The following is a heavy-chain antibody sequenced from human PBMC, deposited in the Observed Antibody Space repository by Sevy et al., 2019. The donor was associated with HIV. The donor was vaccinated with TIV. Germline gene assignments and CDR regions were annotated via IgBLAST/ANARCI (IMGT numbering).Heavy chain of an antibody. J-gene: IGHJ1*01. CDR1: GGSVXSSPYY. V-gene: IGHV4-39*01. CDR3: AASLPXXXXCXXXSXXXXXXX. D-gene: IGHD6-25*01. CDR2: TYXSGST. Sequence: SETLSLTCSVSGGSVXSSPYYWGWIRQSPGKGLEWIGSTYXSGSTYYNPSLKSRVMISVDTSRSQFSLKLNSVTAADTXXXXXAASLPXXXXCXXXSXXXXXXXWGXXXAVTVSS.